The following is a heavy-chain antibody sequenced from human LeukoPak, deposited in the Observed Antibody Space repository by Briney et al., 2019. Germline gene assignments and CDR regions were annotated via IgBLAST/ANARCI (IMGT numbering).Heavy chain of an antibody. CDR1: GFTFSSYG. CDR3: ASGGDIVVVPAAK. D-gene: IGHD2-2*01. CDR2: IRYDGSNK. V-gene: IGHV3-30*02. J-gene: IGHJ4*02. Sequence: GGSLRLSCAASGFTFSSYGMHWVRQAPGKGLERVAFIRYDGSNKYYADSVKGRFTISRDNSKNTLYLQMNSLRAEDTAVYYCASGGDIVVVPAAKWGQGTLVTVSS.